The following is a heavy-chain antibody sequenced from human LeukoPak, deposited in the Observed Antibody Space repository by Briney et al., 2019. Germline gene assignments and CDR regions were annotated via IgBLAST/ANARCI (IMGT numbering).Heavy chain of an antibody. CDR1: GFTFSSYG. V-gene: IGHV3-33*06. CDR2: IWYDGSNK. Sequence: PGRSLRLSCAASGFTFSSYGMLWVRQAPGKGLEWVAVIWYDGSNKYYADYVKGRFTISRDNSKNTLYLQMNSLRAEDTAVHYCAKDEGSYDFWSGYPDYWGQGTLVTVSS. CDR3: AKDEGSYDFWSGYPDY. D-gene: IGHD3-3*01. J-gene: IGHJ4*02.